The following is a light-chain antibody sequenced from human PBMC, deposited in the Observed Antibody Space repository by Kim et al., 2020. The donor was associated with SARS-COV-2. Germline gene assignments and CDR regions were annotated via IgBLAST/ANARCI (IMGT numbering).Light chain of an antibody. V-gene: IGKV3-15*01. CDR3: QQYVNWPQT. CDR2: GAS. J-gene: IGKJ1*01. CDR1: QNVSNN. Sequence: VSPGERATLSSRASQNVSNNLAWYQQRLGQAPRLLIYGASTRATGLPARFSGGGSGAEFNLTISSLQSEDFAVYYCQQYVNWPQTFGQGTKVDIK.